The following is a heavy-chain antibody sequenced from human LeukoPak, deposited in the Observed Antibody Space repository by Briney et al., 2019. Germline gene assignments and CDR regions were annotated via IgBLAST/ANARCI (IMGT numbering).Heavy chain of an antibody. J-gene: IGHJ1*01. Sequence: GGSLRLSCADSGFTVSSNSMSWVRQAPGKGLEWVSIIYSGGNTFHADSVKARFSISRDESKNTVYLQMNSLRAEDTAVYYCARGSEYFQHWGRRTLVIVSS. CDR3: ARGSEYFQH. CDR1: GFTVSSNS. V-gene: IGHV3-66*01. CDR2: IYSGGNT.